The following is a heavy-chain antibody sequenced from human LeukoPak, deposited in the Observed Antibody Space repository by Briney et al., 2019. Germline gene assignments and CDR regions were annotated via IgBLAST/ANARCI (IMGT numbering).Heavy chain of an antibody. CDR2: ISGSGTI. CDR1: GGSINSY. J-gene: IGHJ4*02. CDR3: ARVSPNTVTTLQYFDY. V-gene: IGHV4-4*07. D-gene: IGHD4-17*01. Sequence: SQTLSLTCTVSGGSINSYWSWIRQPAGKGLEWIGRISGSGTITYNPALQSRLSISIDTSKNQFSLKLMSVTAADTAVYYCARVSPNTVTTLQYFDYWGQGTLVTVSS.